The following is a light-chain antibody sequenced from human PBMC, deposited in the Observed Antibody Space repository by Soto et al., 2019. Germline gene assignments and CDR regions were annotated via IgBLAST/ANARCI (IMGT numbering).Light chain of an antibody. V-gene: IGLV2-8*01. J-gene: IGLJ1*01. Sequence: QSVLTQPHSASGSHGQSVTISCTGTSTDVGGYPYVSWYQQHPGKAPKFIIAEVITRPSGVPDRFSGSKSGNTASLTDSGLQADDETKYYCSSSAGNNNSFFGTGTKLTVL. CDR1: STDVGGYPY. CDR2: EVI. CDR3: SSSAGNNNSF.